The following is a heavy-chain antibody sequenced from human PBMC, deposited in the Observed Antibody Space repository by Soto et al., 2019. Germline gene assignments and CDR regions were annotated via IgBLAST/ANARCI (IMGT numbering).Heavy chain of an antibody. CDR3: AKGGRQWLVTSDFNY. Sequence: PGGSLRLSCAASGLTFSYFAMHWVRQEPGKGLEWVAVVSHDGGNTHYADSVKGRFTISRDSSKNTVSLEMTSLRAEDTAVYYYAKGGRQWLVTSDFNYWGQGALVTVSS. CDR1: GLTFSYFA. D-gene: IGHD6-19*01. CDR2: VSHDGGNT. V-gene: IGHV3-30*18. J-gene: IGHJ4*02.